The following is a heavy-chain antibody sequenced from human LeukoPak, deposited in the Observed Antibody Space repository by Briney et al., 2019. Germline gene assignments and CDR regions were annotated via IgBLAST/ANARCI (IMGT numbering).Heavy chain of an antibody. CDR1: GGSIRSYY. D-gene: IGHD1-26*01. CDR3: ARHRPGSYDY. V-gene: IGHV4-59*08. Sequence: SETLSLTCTVSGGSIRSYYWSWIRQPPGEGLEWIGYIYYSGSTNYNPSLKSRVTISVDTSKNQFSLKLSSVTAADTAVYYCARHRPGSYDYWGQGTLATVSS. J-gene: IGHJ4*02. CDR2: IYYSGST.